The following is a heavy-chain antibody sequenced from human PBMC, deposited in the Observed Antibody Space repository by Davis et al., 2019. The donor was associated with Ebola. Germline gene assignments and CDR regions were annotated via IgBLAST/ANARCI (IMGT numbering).Heavy chain of an antibody. Sequence: PGGSLRLSCAASGFTFSSYWMHWVRQAPGKGLVWVSRINSDGSSTSYADSVKGRFTISRDNAKNTLYLQMNSLRAEDTAVYYCAREELRYFDWLPRSPLDYWGQGTLVTVSS. D-gene: IGHD3-9*01. V-gene: IGHV3-74*01. CDR1: GFTFSSYW. CDR3: AREELRYFDWLPRSPLDY. J-gene: IGHJ4*02. CDR2: INSDGSST.